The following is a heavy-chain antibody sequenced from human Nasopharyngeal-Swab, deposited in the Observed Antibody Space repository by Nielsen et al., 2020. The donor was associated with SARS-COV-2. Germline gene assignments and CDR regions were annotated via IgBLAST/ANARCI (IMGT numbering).Heavy chain of an antibody. V-gene: IGHV3-21*01. D-gene: IGHD3-22*01. J-gene: IGHJ4*02. CDR1: GFTFSSYS. CDR3: ARDYYDSSGSFDY. Sequence: GESLKISCAASGFTFSSYSMNWVRRAPGKGLEWVSSISSSSSYIYYADSVKGRFTISRDNAKNSLYLQMNSLRAEDTAVYYCARDYYDSSGSFDYWGQGTLVTVSS. CDR2: ISSSSSYI.